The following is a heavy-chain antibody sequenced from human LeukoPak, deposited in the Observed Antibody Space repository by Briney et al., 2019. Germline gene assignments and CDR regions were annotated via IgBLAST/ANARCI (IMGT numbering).Heavy chain of an antibody. CDR2: IKQDGSEK. Sequence: GGSLRLSCAASGFTFSSYWMSWVRQAPGKGLEWVANIKQDGSEKYYVDSVKGRFTISRDNSKNTLYLQMNSLRAEDTAIYYCAVKKYYYDSSGYGDWGQGTLVTVSS. V-gene: IGHV3-7*01. CDR1: GFTFSSYW. J-gene: IGHJ4*02. D-gene: IGHD3-22*01. CDR3: AVKKYYYDSSGYGD.